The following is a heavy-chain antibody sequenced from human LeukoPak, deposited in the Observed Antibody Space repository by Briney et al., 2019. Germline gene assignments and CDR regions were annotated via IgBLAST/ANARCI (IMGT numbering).Heavy chain of an antibody. CDR3: ARGASSYYDSSDYFDY. CDR1: GYTSTSYS. CDR2: ISVYNGNT. J-gene: IGHJ4*02. Sequence: ASVKVSCKASGYTSTSYSISWVRQAPGQGPEWMGWISVYNGNTNYAQKLQGRVTMTTDTSTSTAYMELRSLRSDDTAVYYCARGASSYYDSSDYFDYWGQGTLVTVSS. D-gene: IGHD3-22*01. V-gene: IGHV1-18*01.